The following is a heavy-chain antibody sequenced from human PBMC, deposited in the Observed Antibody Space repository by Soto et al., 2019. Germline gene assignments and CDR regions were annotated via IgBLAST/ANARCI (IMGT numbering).Heavy chain of an antibody. J-gene: IGHJ4*02. D-gene: IGHD6-19*01. V-gene: IGHV3-23*01. CDR3: GKERRGSGWFVCSY. Sequence: GGSLRLSCEASGFPFSDYAISWVRQAPWKGLEWVSAISGNGVDTTYADSVRGRYTISRDNSRDTVYLQMNSLSADDTAVYYCGKERRGSGWFVCSYGGQG. CDR2: ISGNGVDT. CDR1: GFPFSDYA.